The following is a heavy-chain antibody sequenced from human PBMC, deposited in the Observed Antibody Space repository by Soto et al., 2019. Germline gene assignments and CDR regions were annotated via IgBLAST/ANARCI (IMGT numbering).Heavy chain of an antibody. J-gene: IGHJ4*02. V-gene: IGHV3-48*03. D-gene: IGHD2-2*01. Sequence: GSLRLSCAASRFTFSTYEMNWVRQAPGKGLEWVSYISTSGSTVYYADSVKGRFTISRDNTRNSLYLQMNSLRDEDTALYYCVRYCSTTLCNGVATRTFDYWGQGTLVTVSS. CDR1: RFTFSTYE. CDR3: VRYCSTTLCNGVATRTFDY. CDR2: ISTSGSTV.